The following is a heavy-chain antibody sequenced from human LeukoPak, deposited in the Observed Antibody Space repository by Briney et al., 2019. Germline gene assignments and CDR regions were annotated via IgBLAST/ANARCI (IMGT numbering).Heavy chain of an antibody. Sequence: QPGGSLRLSCAASGFTFSSYAMSWVRQAPGKGLEWVSAISGSGGSTYYADSVKGRFTISRDNSKNTLYLQMNSLRAEDTAVYYCAKDRQQTHYYDSSGYYYVGNFDYWGQGTLVTVSS. CDR3: AKDRQQTHYYDSSGYYYVGNFDY. V-gene: IGHV3-23*01. J-gene: IGHJ4*02. D-gene: IGHD3-22*01. CDR2: ISGSGGST. CDR1: GFTFSSYA.